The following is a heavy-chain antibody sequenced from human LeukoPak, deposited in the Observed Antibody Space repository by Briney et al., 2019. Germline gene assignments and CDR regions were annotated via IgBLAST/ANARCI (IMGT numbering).Heavy chain of an antibody. V-gene: IGHV4-39*01. CDR3: ARPLDCNYGGTAFDI. D-gene: IGHD4-23*01. J-gene: IGHJ3*02. CDR1: GCSLSNNNYC. Sequence: PSETLSLTCTVSGCSLSNNNYCWGWLPQPPGKQLEWIRSIDYSVRPLYNPSHKSRVTISVHTAKNQFSWKLSSVTAADTAVYYCARPLDCNYGGTAFDIWGQGTIGTLSP. CDR2: IDYSVRP.